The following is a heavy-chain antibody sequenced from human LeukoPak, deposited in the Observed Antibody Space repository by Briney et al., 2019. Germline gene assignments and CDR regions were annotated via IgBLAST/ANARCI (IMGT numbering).Heavy chain of an antibody. J-gene: IGHJ4*02. CDR2: FDPEDGET. D-gene: IGHD5-18*01. Sequence: ASVKVSCKVSGYTLTELSMHWVRQAPGKGLEWMGGFDPEDGETIYAQKFQGRVTMTRDTSISTAYMELSRLRSDDTAVYYCARERGYSYGLDYWGQGTLVTVSS. V-gene: IGHV1-24*01. CDR3: ARERGYSYGLDY. CDR1: GYTLTELS.